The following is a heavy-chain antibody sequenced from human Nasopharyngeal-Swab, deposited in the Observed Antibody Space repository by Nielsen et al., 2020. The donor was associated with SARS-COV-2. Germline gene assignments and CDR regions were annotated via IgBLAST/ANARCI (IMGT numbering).Heavy chain of an antibody. J-gene: IGHJ3*02. CDR2: IIPISGTA. V-gene: IGHV1-69*06. Sequence: SAGKVPCKALGDACRSYAFSWVRQAPGQGRERAGGIIPISGTAHYAQKFQGRVTITADKPTSTAYMDLTSPRSDDTAVYYCARDSGRRRNDYGNSRHAFDIWGQGTLVTVSS. CDR3: ARDSGRRRNDYGNSRHAFDI. D-gene: IGHD4-17*01. CDR1: GDACRSYA.